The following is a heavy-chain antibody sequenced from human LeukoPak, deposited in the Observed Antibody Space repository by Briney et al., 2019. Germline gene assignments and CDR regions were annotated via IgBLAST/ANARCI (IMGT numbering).Heavy chain of an antibody. J-gene: IGHJ4*02. CDR2: IRYDGSNK. CDR3: AKDRSHAAIFGVVPGIFDY. V-gene: IGHV3-30*02. CDR1: GFTFSSYG. D-gene: IGHD3-3*01. Sequence: PGGSLRLSCAASGFTFSSYGMHWVRQAPGKGLEWVAFIRYDGSNKYYADSVKGRFTISRDNSKNTLYLQMNSLRAEDTAVYYCAKDRSHAAIFGVVPGIFDYWGQGTLVTVSS.